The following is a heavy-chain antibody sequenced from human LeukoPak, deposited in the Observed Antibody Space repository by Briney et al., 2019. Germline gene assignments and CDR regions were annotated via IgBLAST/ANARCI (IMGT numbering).Heavy chain of an antibody. J-gene: IGHJ2*01. V-gene: IGHV4-4*08. CDR2: IFSDGIT. CDR3: ARRAYYDTSGYSPASGYFDL. Sequence: SETLSLTCTVSGGSIVGHYFNWIRQAPGKGLEWIGYIFSDGITSYNPSLRSRGTMSIAASRSQFSLRLTSVTAADTAIYYCARRAYYDTSGYSPASGYFDLWGRGTLVTVSS. D-gene: IGHD3-22*01. CDR1: GGSIVGHY.